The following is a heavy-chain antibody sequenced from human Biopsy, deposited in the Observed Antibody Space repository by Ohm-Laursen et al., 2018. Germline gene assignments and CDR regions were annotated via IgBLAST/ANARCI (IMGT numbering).Heavy chain of an antibody. D-gene: IGHD5-12*01. J-gene: IGHJ4*02. V-gene: IGHV4-31*03. Sequence: LSLTCTVSGVSINGGRYYWNWIRHHPGKGLEWIGNIFYSANTYYNPSLKSRVTISVDTSKNQFSLKLISVTAADTAVYYCARLGSGDYFPTFFDFWGQGALVTVSS. CDR3: ARLGSGDYFPTFFDF. CDR2: IFYSANT. CDR1: GVSINGGRYY.